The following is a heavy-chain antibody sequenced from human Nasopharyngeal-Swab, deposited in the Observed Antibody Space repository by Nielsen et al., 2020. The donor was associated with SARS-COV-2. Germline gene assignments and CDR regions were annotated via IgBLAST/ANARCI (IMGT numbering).Heavy chain of an antibody. J-gene: IGHJ5*02. V-gene: IGHV3-23*01. CDR3: ADSRTSIFVS. CDR1: GGSISSYY. CDR2: ISGSGGST. Sequence: ETLSLTCTVSGGSISSYYWSWVRQAPGKGLEWVSAISGSGGSTYYADSVKGRFTISRDNSKNTLYLQMNSLRAEDTAVYYCADSRTSIFVSWGQGTLVTVSS. D-gene: IGHD3-3*01.